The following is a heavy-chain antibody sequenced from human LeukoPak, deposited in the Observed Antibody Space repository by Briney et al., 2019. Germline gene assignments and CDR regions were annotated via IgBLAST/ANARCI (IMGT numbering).Heavy chain of an antibody. CDR3: ARDDYCSSTSCYEIGDWAFDI. CDR2: INPNSGGT. CDR1: GYTFTGCY. Sequence: ASVKVSCKASGYTFTGCYMHWVRQAPGQGLEWMGWINPNSGGTNYAKKFQGRVTMTRDTSISTAYMELSRLRSDDTAVYYCARDDYCSSTSCYEIGDWAFDIWGQGTMVTVSS. V-gene: IGHV1-2*02. J-gene: IGHJ3*02. D-gene: IGHD2-2*01.